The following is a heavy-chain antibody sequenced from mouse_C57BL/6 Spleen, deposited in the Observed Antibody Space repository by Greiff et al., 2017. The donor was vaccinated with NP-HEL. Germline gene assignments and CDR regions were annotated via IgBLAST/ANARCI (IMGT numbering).Heavy chain of an antibody. CDR2: IYPGSGNT. CDR1: GYSFTSYY. Sequence: QVHVKQSGPELVKPGASVKISCKASGYSFTSYYIHWVKQRPGQGLEWIGWIYPGSGNTKYNEKFKGKATLTADTSSSTAYMQLSSLTSEDSAVYYCARALRLPYYYAMDYWGQGTTLTVSS. V-gene: IGHV1-66*01. CDR3: ARALRLPYYYAMDY. J-gene: IGHJ2*01. D-gene: IGHD1-1*02.